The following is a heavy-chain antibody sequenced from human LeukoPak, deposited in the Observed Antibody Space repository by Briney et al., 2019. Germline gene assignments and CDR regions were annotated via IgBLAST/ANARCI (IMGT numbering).Heavy chain of an antibody. Sequence: ASVKVSCKASGGTFSSYAISWVRQAPGQGLEWMGGIIPIFGTANYAQKFQGRVTITADESTSTAYMELSSLRSEDTAVYYCARHRRYNWNYMSYYYMDVWGKGTTVTVSS. D-gene: IGHD1-7*01. V-gene: IGHV1-69*13. CDR1: GGTFSSYA. CDR3: ARHRRYNWNYMSYYYMDV. J-gene: IGHJ6*03. CDR2: IIPIFGTA.